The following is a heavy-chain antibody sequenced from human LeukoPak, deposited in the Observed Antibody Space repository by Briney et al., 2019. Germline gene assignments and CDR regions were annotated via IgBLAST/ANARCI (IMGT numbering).Heavy chain of an antibody. CDR3: ARDLDGDYVDY. D-gene: IGHD4-17*01. J-gene: IGHJ4*02. Sequence: MAGGSLRLSCAASGFTFSDYYMSWIRQAPGKGLEWVSYISSSGSTTYYADSVKGRFTISRDNAKNSLYLQMNSLRAEDTAVYYCARDLDGDYVDYWGQGTLVTVSS. CDR2: ISSSGSTT. V-gene: IGHV3-11*01. CDR1: GFTFSDYY.